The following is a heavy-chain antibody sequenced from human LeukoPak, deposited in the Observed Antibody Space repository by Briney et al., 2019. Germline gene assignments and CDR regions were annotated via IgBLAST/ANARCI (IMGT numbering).Heavy chain of an antibody. D-gene: IGHD3-22*01. Sequence: ASVKVSCKASGYTFTGYYMYWVRQAPGQGLEWMGWINPNSGGTNYAQKFQGRVTMTRDTSISTAYMELSRLTCDDTAVYYCARRSVAYSYDSSGYSPVYYFDYWGQGTLVTVSS. V-gene: IGHV1-2*02. CDR2: INPNSGGT. CDR3: ARRSVAYSYDSSGYSPVYYFDY. J-gene: IGHJ4*02. CDR1: GYTFTGYY.